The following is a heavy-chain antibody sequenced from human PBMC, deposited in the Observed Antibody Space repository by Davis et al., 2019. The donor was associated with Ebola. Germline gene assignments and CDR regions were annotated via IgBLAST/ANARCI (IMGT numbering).Heavy chain of an antibody. V-gene: IGHV3-66*01. CDR2: SSSGGSI. D-gene: IGHD3-10*01. CDR3: ASGSTHSLSRYYYGSGSVDY. CDR1: GFTVSSNY. Sequence: GGSLRLSCAASGFTVSSNYMTWVRQAPGKGLEWVSGISSSGGSIYYADSVRGRFTISRDNSKNTLFLQMHSLRAEDTAVYYCASGSTHSLSRYYYGSGSVDYWGQGTLVTVSS. J-gene: IGHJ4*02.